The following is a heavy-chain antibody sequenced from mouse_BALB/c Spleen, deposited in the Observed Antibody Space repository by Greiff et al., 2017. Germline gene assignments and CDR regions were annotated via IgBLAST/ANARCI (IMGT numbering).Heavy chain of an antibody. J-gene: IGHJ3*01. CDR1: GFTFSSYA. CDR3: ASPPWFAY. V-gene: IGHV5-6-5*01. CDR2: ISSGGST. Sequence: EVMLVESGGGLVKPGGSLKLSCAASGFTFSSYAMSWVRQTPEKRLEWVASISSGGSTYYPDSVKGRFTISRDNARNTLFLQMTSLRSEDTAMYYCASPPWFAYWGQGTLVTVSA.